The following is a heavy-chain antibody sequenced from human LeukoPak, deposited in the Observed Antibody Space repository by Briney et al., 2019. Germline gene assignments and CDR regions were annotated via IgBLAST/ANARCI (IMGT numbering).Heavy chain of an antibody. D-gene: IGHD6-19*01. CDR3: AKGAYSSGWYVS. CDR2: ISGSGGST. J-gene: IGHJ4*02. Sequence: GGSLRLSCIGSGFTFGDYAMSWVRQAPGKGLEWVSAISGSGGSTYYADSVKGRFTISRDNSKNTLYLQMNSLRAEDTAVYYCAKGAYSSGWYVSWGQGTLVTVSS. CDR1: GFTFGDYA. V-gene: IGHV3-23*01.